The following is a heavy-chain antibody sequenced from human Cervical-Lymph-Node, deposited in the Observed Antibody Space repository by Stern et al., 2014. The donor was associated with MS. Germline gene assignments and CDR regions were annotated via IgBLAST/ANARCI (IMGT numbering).Heavy chain of an antibody. CDR2: ISYDGNTK. Sequence: QVQLVESGGGVVQPGRSLRVSCATAGFTFTSYAMNWVRQAPGKGLECVAVISYDGNTKYYADSVKGRFTISRDNSKNTLYLQMSSLRAEDTAVYYCVRERSSRGFDYWGQGSLVTVSS. CDR1: GFTFTSYA. D-gene: IGHD5/OR15-5a*01. V-gene: IGHV3-30-3*01. J-gene: IGHJ4*02. CDR3: VRERSSRGFDY.